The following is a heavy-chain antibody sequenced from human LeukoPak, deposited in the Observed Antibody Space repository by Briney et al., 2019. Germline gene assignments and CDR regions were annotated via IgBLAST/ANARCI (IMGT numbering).Heavy chain of an antibody. CDR1: GYTFTSYG. V-gene: IGHV1-18*01. J-gene: IGHJ3*02. CDR3: ARVYPLVPLSAFGI. Sequence: ASVKVSCKASGYTFTSYGISWVRQAPGQGLEWMGWISAYNGNTNYAQKLQGRVTMTTDTSTSTAYMELRSLRSDDTAVYYCARVYPLVPLSAFGIWGQGTMVTVSS. D-gene: IGHD6-6*01. CDR2: ISAYNGNT.